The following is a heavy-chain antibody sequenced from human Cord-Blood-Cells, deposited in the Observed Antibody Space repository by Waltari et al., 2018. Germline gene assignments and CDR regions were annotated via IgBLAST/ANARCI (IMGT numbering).Heavy chain of an antibody. J-gene: IGHJ4*02. CDR2: IRYDGSNK. CDR3: AKWGVVPAAMGFDY. D-gene: IGHD2-2*01. CDR1: GFTYSSYG. Sequence: QVQLVESGGGVVQPGGSLRLSCAASGFTYSSYGMPWVRQAPGKGLAWVAFIRYDGSNKYYADSVKGRFTISRDNSKNTLYLQMNSLRAEDTAVYYCAKWGVVPAAMGFDYWGQGTLVTVSS. V-gene: IGHV3-30*02.